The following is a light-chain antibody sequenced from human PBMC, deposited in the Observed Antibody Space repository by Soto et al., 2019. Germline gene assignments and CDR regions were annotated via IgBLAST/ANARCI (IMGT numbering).Light chain of an antibody. CDR3: SSYTSSSPRV. V-gene: IGLV2-14*01. J-gene: IGLJ3*02. CDR1: SSDVGGYNY. Sequence: QSALTQPASVSGSPGQSITISCTGTSSDVGGYNYVSWYQQHPGKAPKLMIYEVSNRPSGVSNRFSGSKSGNTASLTISGLQAEDEADYSCSSYTSSSPRVFGGGTKLTVL. CDR2: EVS.